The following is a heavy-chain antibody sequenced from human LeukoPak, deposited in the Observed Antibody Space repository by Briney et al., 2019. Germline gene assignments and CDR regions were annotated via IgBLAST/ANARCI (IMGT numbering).Heavy chain of an antibody. J-gene: IGHJ5*02. CDR1: GGSISSYY. D-gene: IGHD1-26*01. V-gene: IGHV4-4*07. Sequence: TSETLSLTCTVSGGSISSYYWSWIRQPAGKGLEWIGRIYTSGSTNYNPSLKSRVTMSVDTSKNQSSLKLSSVTAADTAVYYCARDWSGNYYTNWFDPWGQGTLVTVSS. CDR3: ARDWSGNYYTNWFDP. CDR2: IYTSGST.